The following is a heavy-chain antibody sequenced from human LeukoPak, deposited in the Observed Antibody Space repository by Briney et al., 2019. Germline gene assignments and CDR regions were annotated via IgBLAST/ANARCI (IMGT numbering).Heavy chain of an antibody. Sequence: PAGGSLRLSCAASGFTFSSYAMSWVRQAPGKGLEWVSAISGSGGSTYYADSVKGRFTISRDNSNNTLYLQMNSLRAEDTAGYNCAKVPTYDILTGFYYWGQGTLVTVSS. CDR1: GFTFSSYA. J-gene: IGHJ4*02. CDR2: ISGSGGST. V-gene: IGHV3-23*01. CDR3: AKVPTYDILTGFYY. D-gene: IGHD3-9*01.